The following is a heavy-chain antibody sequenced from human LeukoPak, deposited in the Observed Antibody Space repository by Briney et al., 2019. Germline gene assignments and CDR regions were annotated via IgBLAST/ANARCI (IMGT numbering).Heavy chain of an antibody. Sequence: ASVKVSCKASGYTFTGYYMLWVRQAPGQGLEWMGWLNPSSGGTNYAQQFQGRVTMTRDTSITTAYMELSRLRSDDTAVYYCARDPITFGGVIVIPEILGMDVWGQGTTVTVSS. V-gene: IGHV1-2*02. J-gene: IGHJ6*02. CDR2: LNPSSGGT. D-gene: IGHD3-16*02. CDR1: GYTFTGYY. CDR3: ARDPITFGGVIVIPEILGMDV.